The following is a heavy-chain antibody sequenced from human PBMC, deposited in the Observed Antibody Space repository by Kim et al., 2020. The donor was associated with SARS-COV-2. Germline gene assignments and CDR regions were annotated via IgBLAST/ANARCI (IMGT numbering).Heavy chain of an antibody. D-gene: IGHD3-16*02. J-gene: IGHJ4*02. CDR2: IIPIFGTA. V-gene: IGHV1-69*13. CDR1: GGTFSSYA. Sequence: SVKVSCKASGGTFSSYAISWVRQAPGQGLEWMGGIIPIFGTANYAQKFQGRVTIIADESTSTAYMELSSLRSEDTAVYYCARASGLRLGELSLVSAGFDYWAREPWSPSPQ. CDR3: ARASGLRLGELSLVSAGFDY.